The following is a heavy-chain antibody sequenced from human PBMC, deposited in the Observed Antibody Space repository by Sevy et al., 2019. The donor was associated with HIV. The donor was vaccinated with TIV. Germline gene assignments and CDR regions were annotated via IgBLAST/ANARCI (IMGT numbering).Heavy chain of an antibody. Sequence: SETLSLTCAVSGGSISSSNWWSWVREPPGKGLEWIGEIYHSGSTNYNPSLKSRVTISVDKSKNQFSPKLSSVTAADTAVYYCATIAAANYYYYGMDVWGQGTTVTVSS. D-gene: IGHD6-13*01. CDR2: IYHSGST. V-gene: IGHV4-4*02. CDR3: ATIAAANYYYYGMDV. J-gene: IGHJ6*02. CDR1: GGSISSSNW.